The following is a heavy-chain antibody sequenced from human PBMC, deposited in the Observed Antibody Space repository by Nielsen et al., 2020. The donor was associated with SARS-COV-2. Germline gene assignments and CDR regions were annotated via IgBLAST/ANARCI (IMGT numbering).Heavy chain of an antibody. CDR2: ISGDSYYI. Sequence: GGSLRLSCAASGFTFSRFGMHWVRQAPGKGLEWVSSISGDSYYIFYSDSVKGRFTISRDNGKNSLFLQMNSLRSEDTALYYCTRGFYSQSDYWGQGTLVTVSS. CDR3: TRGFYSQSDY. CDR1: GFTFSRFG. D-gene: IGHD2-15*01. J-gene: IGHJ4*02. V-gene: IGHV3-21*01.